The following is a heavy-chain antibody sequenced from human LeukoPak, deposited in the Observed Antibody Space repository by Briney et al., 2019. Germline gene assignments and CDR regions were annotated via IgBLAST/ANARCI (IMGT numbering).Heavy chain of an antibody. Sequence: GGSLRLSCAASGFTFSSYEMNWVRQAPGKGLEWVSYISSSGSTIYYADSVKGRFTISRDNAKNSLYLQMNSLRAEDTAVYYCARDSYGTAAAGPDAIDIWGQGTMVTVSS. J-gene: IGHJ3*02. CDR1: GFTFSSYE. CDR2: ISSSGSTI. D-gene: IGHD6-13*01. CDR3: ARDSYGTAAAGPDAIDI. V-gene: IGHV3-48*03.